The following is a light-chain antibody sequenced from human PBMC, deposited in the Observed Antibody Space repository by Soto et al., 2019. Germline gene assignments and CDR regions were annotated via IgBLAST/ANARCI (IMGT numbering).Light chain of an antibody. V-gene: IGKV3-15*01. J-gene: IGKJ4*01. CDR1: ESVSIK. Sequence: ETVMTQSPATLSLSPWERATLSCMASESVSIKLVWYQQKPGQAPRFLIYVASTRATGIPARFRGSGSGTEFTLTIDSLQSEDFAVYYCQQYNDWPPAFGGGTKVDI. CDR2: VAS. CDR3: QQYNDWPPA.